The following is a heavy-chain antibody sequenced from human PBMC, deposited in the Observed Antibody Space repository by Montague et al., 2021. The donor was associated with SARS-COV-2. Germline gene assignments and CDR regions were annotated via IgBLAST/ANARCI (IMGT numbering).Heavy chain of an antibody. CDR2: ISAYNGNT. V-gene: IGHV1-18*04. J-gene: IGHJ4*02. D-gene: IGHD6-13*01. Sequence: SVKVSCKASGYTFTSYGISWVRQAPGQGLEWMGWISAYNGNTNYAQKLQGRVTITTDTSTSTAYMELRSLRSDDTAVYYCARVGAFSSSWYVLYWGQGTLVTVSS. CDR3: ARVGAFSSSWYVLY. CDR1: GYTFTSYG.